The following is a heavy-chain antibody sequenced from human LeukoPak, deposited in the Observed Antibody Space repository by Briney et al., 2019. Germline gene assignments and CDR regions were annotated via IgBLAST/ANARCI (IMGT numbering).Heavy chain of an antibody. CDR2: ISSSSSYM. CDR1: GFTFSSYS. CDR3: ARDRQQLVDAFDI. J-gene: IGHJ3*02. Sequence: GGSLRLSCAASGFTFSSYSMNWFRQAPGKGLEWVSSISSSSSYMYYADSVKGRFTISRDNAKNSLYLQMNSLRAEDTAVYYCARDRQQLVDAFDIWGQGTMVTVSS. D-gene: IGHD6-6*01. V-gene: IGHV3-21*01.